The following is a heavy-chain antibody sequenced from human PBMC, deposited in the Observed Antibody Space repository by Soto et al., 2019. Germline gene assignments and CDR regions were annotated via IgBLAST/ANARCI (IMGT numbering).Heavy chain of an antibody. J-gene: IGHJ3*02. V-gene: IGHV4-59*12. Sequence: QVQLQESGPGLVKSSETLSLTCTVSGGSISSYYWSWIRQPPGKGLEWIGYIYYSGSTNYNPSLKSRVTISVDTSKNQFSLKVSSVTAADTAVYYCARRYGDAFDIWGQGTMVTVSS. CDR1: GGSISSYY. CDR3: ARRYGDAFDI. D-gene: IGHD4-17*01. CDR2: IYYSGST.